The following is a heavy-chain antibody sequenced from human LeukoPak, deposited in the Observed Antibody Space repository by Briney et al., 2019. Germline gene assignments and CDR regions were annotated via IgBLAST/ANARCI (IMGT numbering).Heavy chain of an antibody. CDR1: GGSVSSGSYY. J-gene: IGHJ4*02. D-gene: IGHD5-18*01. V-gene: IGHV4-61*01. CDR3: AREAMYSYGNNFDH. CDR2: IYYSGST. Sequence: ETSETLSLTCTVSGGSVSSGSYYWSWIRQPPGKGLEWIGYIYYSGSTNYNPSLKSRVTISVDTSKNQFSLKLSSVTAADTAVCHCAREAMYSYGNNFDHWGQGTLVTVSS.